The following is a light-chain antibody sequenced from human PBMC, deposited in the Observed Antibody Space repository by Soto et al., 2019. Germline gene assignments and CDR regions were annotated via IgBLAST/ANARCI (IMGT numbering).Light chain of an antibody. CDR3: QQYYSTPPL. CDR1: QSFLYSSNNKNY. V-gene: IGKV4-1*01. Sequence: DIVMTQSPDSLAVSLGERATINCKSSQSFLYSSNNKNYLAWYQQKPGQPPKLLIYWASIRKSGVPDRFSGSGSGTDFTLTISSLQAEDVAVYYCQQYYSTPPLFGQGTKVDIK. CDR2: WAS. J-gene: IGKJ1*01.